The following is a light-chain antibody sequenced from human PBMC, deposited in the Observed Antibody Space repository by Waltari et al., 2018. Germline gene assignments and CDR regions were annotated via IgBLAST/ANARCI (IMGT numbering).Light chain of an antibody. CDR2: AAS. J-gene: IGKJ1*01. V-gene: IGKV3-15*01. Sequence: VVMTPFPATLSVSPGESATISCRASRSVSRNIVWYPHRPGRDPRPPIYAASTRATDTPSRFSGSGSVTEFSLTISRLQSEDFAVYYCQQFNDWPRTFGQGTRVEIK. CDR3: QQFNDWPRT. CDR1: RSVSRN.